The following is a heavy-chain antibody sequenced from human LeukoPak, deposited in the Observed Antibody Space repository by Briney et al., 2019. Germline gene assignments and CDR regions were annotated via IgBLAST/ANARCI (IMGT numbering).Heavy chain of an antibody. CDR2: IYYSGST. Sequence: PSETLSLTCTVSGGSISSSSYYWGWIRQPPGKGLEWIGSIYYSGSTCYNPSLKSRVTISVDTSKNQFSLKLSSVTAADTAVYYCARQVVVAALFDYWGQGTLVTVSS. J-gene: IGHJ4*02. CDR3: ARQVVVAALFDY. D-gene: IGHD2-15*01. V-gene: IGHV4-39*01. CDR1: GGSISSSSYY.